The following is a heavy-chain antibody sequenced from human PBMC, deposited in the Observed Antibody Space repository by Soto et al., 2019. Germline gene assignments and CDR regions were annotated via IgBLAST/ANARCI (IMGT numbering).Heavy chain of an antibody. CDR3: ARELRMVRGGRGDYYYGMDV. CDR2: ISSSGSTI. V-gene: IGHV3-11*01. J-gene: IGHJ6*02. D-gene: IGHD3-10*01. CDR1: GFTFSDYY. Sequence: QVQLVESGGGWVKPGGSLRLSCAASGFTFSDYYMSWIRQAPWKGLELVSYISSSGSTIYYADSVKGRFTISRDNAKNSLYRQMNSLRAADTAVYYCARELRMVRGGRGDYYYGMDVWGQGPKVSVSS.